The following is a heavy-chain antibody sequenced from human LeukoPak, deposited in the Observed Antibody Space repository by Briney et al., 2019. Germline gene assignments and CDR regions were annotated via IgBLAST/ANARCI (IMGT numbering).Heavy chain of an antibody. J-gene: IGHJ4*02. CDR3: AKAEGYDILTGLDY. CDR1: GFTFRSFA. CDR2: ISGSGGIT. V-gene: IGHV3-23*01. D-gene: IGHD3-9*01. Sequence: GGSLRLSCAASGFTFRSFAMSWVRQAPGKGLEWVSVISGSGGITHYADSVKGRFTISRDSSKNTLYLQMNSLRAEDTAVYYCAKAEGYDILTGLDYWGQGTLVTVSS.